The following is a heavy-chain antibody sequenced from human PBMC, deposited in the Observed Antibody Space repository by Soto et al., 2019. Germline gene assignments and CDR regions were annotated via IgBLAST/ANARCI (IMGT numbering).Heavy chain of an antibody. D-gene: IGHD2-2*01. CDR3: ARDLSDIVVVPAAALYFDY. J-gene: IGHJ4*02. Sequence: ASVKVSCKASGYTFTSYGISWVRQAPGQGLEWMGWISAYNGNTNYAQKLQGRVTMTTDTSTSTAYMELRSLRSDDTAVYYCARDLSDIVVVPAAALYFDYWGQGTLVTVSS. CDR2: ISAYNGNT. CDR1: GYTFTSYG. V-gene: IGHV1-18*01.